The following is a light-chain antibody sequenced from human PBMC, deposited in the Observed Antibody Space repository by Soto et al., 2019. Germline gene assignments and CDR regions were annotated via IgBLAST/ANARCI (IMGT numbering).Light chain of an antibody. Sequence: EIVMTQSPATLSVSPGERATLSCRASQSVSSNLAGYQQKPGQAPRLLIYGASTRATGIPARFSGSGSGTEFTLTISSLQSEDFAVYYCQQYNNWPRTFGQGTKVEI. J-gene: IGKJ1*01. CDR3: QQYNNWPRT. CDR1: QSVSSN. V-gene: IGKV3-15*01. CDR2: GAS.